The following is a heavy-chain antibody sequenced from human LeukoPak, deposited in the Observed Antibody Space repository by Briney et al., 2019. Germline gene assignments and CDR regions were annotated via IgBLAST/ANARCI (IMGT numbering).Heavy chain of an antibody. J-gene: IGHJ5*02. CDR2: IYHSGST. CDR3: ARLSWPGRGSRFDP. CDR1: GYSISSGYY. V-gene: IGHV4-38-2*02. Sequence: SETLSLTCTVSGYSISSGYYWGWIRQPPGKGLEWIGSIYHSGSTYYNPSLKSRVTISVDTSKNQFSLNLSSVTAADTAVYFCARLSWPGRGSRFDPWGQGTLVTVSS. D-gene: IGHD3-10*01.